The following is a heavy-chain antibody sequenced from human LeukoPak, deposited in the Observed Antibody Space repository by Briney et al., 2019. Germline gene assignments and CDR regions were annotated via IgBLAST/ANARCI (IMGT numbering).Heavy chain of an antibody. Sequence: ASVKVSCKASGYTFTGHYMHWVRQAPGQGLEWMGWINPNSGGTNYAQKFQGRVTMTRDTSISTAYMELSRLRSDDTAVYYCSRGRAAAGIFWFDPWGQGTLVSVSS. CDR1: GYTFTGHY. D-gene: IGHD6-13*01. CDR2: INPNSGGT. J-gene: IGHJ5*02. V-gene: IGHV1-2*02. CDR3: SRGRAAAGIFWFDP.